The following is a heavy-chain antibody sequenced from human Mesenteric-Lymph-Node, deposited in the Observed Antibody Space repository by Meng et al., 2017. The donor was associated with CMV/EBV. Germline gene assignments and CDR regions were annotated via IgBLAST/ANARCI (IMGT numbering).Heavy chain of an antibody. CDR2: IISDGST. D-gene: IGHD2-15*01. V-gene: IGHV4-39*07. J-gene: IGHJ4*02. Sequence: GSLRLSCTVSGGSISSSYYYWAWIRQPPGQGLEWIASIISDGSTFYSPSLKSRVTMSDDTSKNRGSLKLSYVTAADTAVYYCATGWLSEDYWGPGTLVTVSS. CDR1: GGSISSSYYY. CDR3: ATGWLSEDY.